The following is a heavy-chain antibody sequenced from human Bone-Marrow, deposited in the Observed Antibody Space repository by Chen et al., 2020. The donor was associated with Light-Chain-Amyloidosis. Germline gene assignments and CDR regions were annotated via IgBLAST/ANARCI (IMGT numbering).Heavy chain of an antibody. CDR3: AKDISYDDILPGYPADAFDI. CDR2: SRGSGGSS. CDR1: GFACSSYA. D-gene: IGHD3-9*01. V-gene: IGHV3-23*04. Sequence: EVQLVESGGGLLQRGGSLRLSCAASGFACSSYAMSWGRQAPGKGLEWVSTSRGSGGSSYYGDSVMGRLTISRDNSKNALFLQMNSLRAEDTAVYYCAKDISYDDILPGYPADAFDIWGQGTMVAVSS. J-gene: IGHJ3*02.